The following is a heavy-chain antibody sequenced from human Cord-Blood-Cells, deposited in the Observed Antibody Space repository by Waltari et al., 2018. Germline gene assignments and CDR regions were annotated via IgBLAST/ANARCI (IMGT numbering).Heavy chain of an antibody. CDR1: GYTFTGYY. CDR2: INPNSGGT. D-gene: IGHD3-16*01. Sequence: QVQLVQSGAEVKKPGASVKVSCKASGYTFTGYYMHWVRQAPGQGLEWMGWINPNSGGTNYAQKFQGRVTMTRDTSISTAYMELSRLRSDDTAVYYCARVGQLLRRLYYYYMDVWGKGTTVTVSS. CDR3: ARVGQLLRRLYYYYMDV. J-gene: IGHJ6*03. V-gene: IGHV1-2*02.